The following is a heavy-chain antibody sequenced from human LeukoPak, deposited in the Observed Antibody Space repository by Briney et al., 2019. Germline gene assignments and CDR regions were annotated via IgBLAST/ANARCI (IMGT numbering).Heavy chain of an antibody. V-gene: IGHV5-51*01. CDR1: GYSFTSYW. CDR2: IYPGDSDT. CDR3: ARRHYYYDRSGFYYYFDA. J-gene: IGHJ4*02. D-gene: IGHD3-22*01. Sequence: GESLKISCKGSGYSFTSYWIGWVRQMPGKGLEWMGIIYPGDSDTRYSPSFQGQVTISADKSISTAYLQWSSLKASDTAMYYCARRHYYYDRSGFYYYFDAWGQGTQVTVTS.